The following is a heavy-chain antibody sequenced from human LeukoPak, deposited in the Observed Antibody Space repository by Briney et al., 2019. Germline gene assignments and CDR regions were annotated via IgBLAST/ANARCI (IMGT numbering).Heavy chain of an antibody. D-gene: IGHD5-24*01. CDR3: ASDPRDGGQNV. V-gene: IGHV3-30*04. J-gene: IGHJ6*04. Sequence: GGSPRLSCAASGFTFSNYGIHWVRQAPGKGLERVTLISYSGDNKYYADSVKGRFTFSRDKSKNTLYLQMNSLRPEDSAVCYCASDPRDGGQNVWGKGTTVTVSS. CDR1: GFTFSNYG. CDR2: ISYSGDNK.